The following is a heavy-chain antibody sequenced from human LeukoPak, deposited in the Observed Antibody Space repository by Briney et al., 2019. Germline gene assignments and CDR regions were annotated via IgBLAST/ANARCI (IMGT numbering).Heavy chain of an antibody. CDR1: GFTFSSYA. CDR2: ISYDGSNK. CDR3: ARAMIVVVITDAFDI. D-gene: IGHD3-22*01. V-gene: IGHV3-30*04. J-gene: IGHJ3*02. Sequence: GRSLRLSCAASGFTFSSYAMHWVRQAPGKGLEWVAVISYDGSNKYYADSVKGRFTISRDNSKNTLYLQMNSLRAEDTAVYYCARAMIVVVITDAFDIWGQGTMVTVSS.